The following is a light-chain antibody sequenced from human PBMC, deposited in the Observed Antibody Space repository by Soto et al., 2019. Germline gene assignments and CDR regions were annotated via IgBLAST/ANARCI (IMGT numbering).Light chain of an antibody. Sequence: EVVLTQSPGTLSLSPGERATLSCRASQSIINNYLAWYQQRPGQAPRLLIYGSSDRATGIPGRFSGSGSGTDFTLIISRLEPEEFAVYYCHQYRSSPPYTFGQGTKVEI. CDR1: QSIINNY. CDR2: GSS. CDR3: HQYRSSPPYT. V-gene: IGKV3-20*01. J-gene: IGKJ2*01.